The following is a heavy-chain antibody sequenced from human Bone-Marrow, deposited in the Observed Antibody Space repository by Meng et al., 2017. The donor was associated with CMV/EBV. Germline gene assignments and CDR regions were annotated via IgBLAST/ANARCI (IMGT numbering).Heavy chain of an antibody. CDR3: AKGAAFGVTAPDY. Sequence: GESLKISCAASGFIFSGYTMTWVRQAPGKGLEWVSRIRGNGASPAYADSVRDRFTISRDTSQNTLYLQMHSLRAEDTAVYYCAKGAAFGVTAPDYWGLGTLVTASS. CDR1: GFIFSGYT. CDR2: IRGNGASP. J-gene: IGHJ4*02. D-gene: IGHD3-3*01. V-gene: IGHV3-23*01.